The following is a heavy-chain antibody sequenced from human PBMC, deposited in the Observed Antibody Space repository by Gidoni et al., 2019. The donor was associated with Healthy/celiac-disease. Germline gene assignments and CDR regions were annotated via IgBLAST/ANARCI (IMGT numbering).Heavy chain of an antibody. J-gene: IGHJ5*02. CDR2: ISYDGSNK. V-gene: IGHV3-30*18. Sequence: VQLVESGGGVVQPGRSLRRSCAAAGCTFRRDGVHGVRQAPGKGLEWLAVISYDGSNKYYADSVKGRFTISRDNSKNTLYLQMNSLRAEDTAVYYCAKDYGYSYGRGGWFDPWGQGTLVTVSS. CDR3: AKDYGYSYGRGGWFDP. CDR1: GCTFRRDG. D-gene: IGHD5-18*01.